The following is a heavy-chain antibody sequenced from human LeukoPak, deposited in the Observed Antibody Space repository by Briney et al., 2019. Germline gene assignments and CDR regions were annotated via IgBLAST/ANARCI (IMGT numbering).Heavy chain of an antibody. CDR3: AREYCSGGSCYGDDAFDI. D-gene: IGHD2-15*01. CDR1: GGTFSSYA. J-gene: IGHJ3*02. Sequence: SVKVSCKASGGTFSSYAISWVRQAPGQGLEWMGGIIPIFGTANYAQKFQGRVTITADESTSTAYMELSSPRSEDTAVYYCAREYCSGGSCYGDDAFDIWGQGTMVTVTS. V-gene: IGHV1-69*13. CDR2: IIPIFGTA.